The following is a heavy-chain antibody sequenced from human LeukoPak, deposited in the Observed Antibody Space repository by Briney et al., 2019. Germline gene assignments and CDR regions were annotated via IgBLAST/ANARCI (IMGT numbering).Heavy chain of an antibody. CDR1: GGSISSYY. V-gene: IGHV4-59*01. CDR2: LYYSGST. Sequence: SETLSLTCTVSGGSISSYYWSWIRQPPGKGLEWIGYLYYSGSTNYNPSLKSRVTISVDTSKNQFSLKLSSVTAADTAVYYCTSGSYSFYYMDVWGKGTTVTVSS. D-gene: IGHD1-26*01. J-gene: IGHJ6*03. CDR3: TSGSYSFYYMDV.